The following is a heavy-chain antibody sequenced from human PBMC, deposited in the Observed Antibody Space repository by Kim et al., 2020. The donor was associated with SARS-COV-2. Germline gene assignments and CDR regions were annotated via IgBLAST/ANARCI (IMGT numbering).Heavy chain of an antibody. J-gene: IGHJ4*01. CDR3: ASGKRTIFGVVTIPTFDY. D-gene: IGHD3-3*01. Sequence: SETLSLTCTVSGGSISSYYWSWIRQPPGKGLEWIGYIYYSGSTNYNPSLKSRVTISVDTSKNQFSLKLSSVTAADTAVYYCASGKRTIFGVVTIPTFDYWGPGTLVTVSS. CDR2: IYYSGST. V-gene: IGHV4-59*13. CDR1: GGSISSYY.